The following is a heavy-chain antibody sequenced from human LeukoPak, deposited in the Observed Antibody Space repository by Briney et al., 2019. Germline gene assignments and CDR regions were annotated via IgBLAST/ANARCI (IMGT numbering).Heavy chain of an antibody. CDR3: ARVRYFDWLLVGYYMDV. CDR1: GGSISSGSYY. V-gene: IGHV4-61*02. D-gene: IGHD3-9*01. CDR2: IYTSGST. J-gene: IGHJ6*03. Sequence: SETLSLTCTVSGGSISSGSYYWSWIRQPAGKGLEWIGRIYTSGSTNYNPSLKSRVTISVDTSKNQFSLKLSSVTAADTAVYYCARVRYFDWLLVGYYMDVWGKGTTVTVSS.